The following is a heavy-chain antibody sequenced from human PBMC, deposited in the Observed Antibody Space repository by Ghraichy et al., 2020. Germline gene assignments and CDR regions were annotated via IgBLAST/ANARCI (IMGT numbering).Heavy chain of an antibody. CDR2: ISSSSSTI. D-gene: IGHD6-19*01. V-gene: IGHV3-48*02. J-gene: IGHJ4*02. Sequence: AGSLRLSCAASGFTFSSYSMNWVRQAPGTGLDWVSYISSSSSTIYYADSVKGRFPISRDNAKNSLYLQMNILRDEDTAVYYCAREEAVAGKGHFDYWGQGTLVTVSS. CDR1: GFTFSSYS. CDR3: AREEAVAGKGHFDY.